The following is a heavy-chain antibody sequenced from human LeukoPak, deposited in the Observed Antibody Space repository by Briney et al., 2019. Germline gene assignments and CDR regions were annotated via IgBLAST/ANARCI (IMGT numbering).Heavy chain of an antibody. J-gene: IGHJ4*02. CDR1: GYTFTSYG. Sequence: ASVKVSCKASGYTFTSYGISWVRQAPGQGLEWMGWISAYNGNTNYAQKLQGRVTMTTDTSTSTAYMELRSLRSDDTAVYYCARTRPLDLTSPKDIVVVVAATFDYWGQGTLVTVSS. V-gene: IGHV1-18*01. D-gene: IGHD2-15*01. CDR3: ARTRPLDLTSPKDIVVVVAATFDY. CDR2: ISAYNGNT.